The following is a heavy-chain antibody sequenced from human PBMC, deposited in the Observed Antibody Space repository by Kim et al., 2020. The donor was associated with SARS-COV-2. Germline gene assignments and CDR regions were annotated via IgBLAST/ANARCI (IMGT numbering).Heavy chain of an antibody. CDR2: IYYSGST. Sequence: SETLSLICTVSGGSISSGGYYWSWIRQHPGKGLEWIGYIYYSGSTYYNPSLKSRVTISVDTSKNQFSLKLSSVTAADTAVYYCARAAVLRYFDWLSDYYGMDGWGQGTTVPVSS. J-gene: IGHJ6*02. CDR3: ARAAVLRYFDWLSDYYGMDG. D-gene: IGHD3-9*01. CDR1: GGSISSGGYY. V-gene: IGHV4-31*03.